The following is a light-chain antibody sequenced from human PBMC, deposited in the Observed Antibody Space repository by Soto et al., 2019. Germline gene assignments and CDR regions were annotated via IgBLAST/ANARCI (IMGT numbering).Light chain of an antibody. Sequence: ELVMTQSPATLSVSPGERATLSCRASQSVSGNLAWYQQKPGQAPRLLIYGASTRATGIPARFSGSGSGTKFTLTISSLQSEDFAVYYCQQYNNWPPWTFGQGTKVEIK. V-gene: IGKV3-15*01. CDR3: QQYNNWPPWT. CDR1: QSVSGN. J-gene: IGKJ1*01. CDR2: GAS.